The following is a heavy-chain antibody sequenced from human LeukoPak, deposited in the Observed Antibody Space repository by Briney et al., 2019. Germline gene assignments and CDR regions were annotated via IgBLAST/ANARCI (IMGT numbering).Heavy chain of an antibody. CDR2: IDYSGST. CDR3: ASHYGDYPFYY. CDR1: GGSISSGEYY. J-gene: IGHJ4*01. Sequence: TLSFTCTVSGGSISSGEYYWSWIRQPPGKGLEWIRYIDYSGSTDYNPSLKSRVTISVDTSKNQFSLKLSSVTAADTAVYYCASHYGDYPFYYWGHGTLVTVSS. V-gene: IGHV4-30-4*08. D-gene: IGHD4-17*01.